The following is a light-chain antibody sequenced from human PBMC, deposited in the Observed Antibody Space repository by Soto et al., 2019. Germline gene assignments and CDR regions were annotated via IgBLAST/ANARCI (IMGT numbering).Light chain of an antibody. CDR3: QQSYSTLSIT. J-gene: IGKJ5*01. Sequence: DVQMTQSPSSLSASVGDRVTITCRASQSISSYLNWYQQKPGKAPKLLIYAASSLQSGVPSRFSGSGSWTDFTLTISRLQPEDFATYYCQQSYSTLSITFGQGTRLEIK. CDR1: QSISSY. V-gene: IGKV1-39*01. CDR2: AAS.